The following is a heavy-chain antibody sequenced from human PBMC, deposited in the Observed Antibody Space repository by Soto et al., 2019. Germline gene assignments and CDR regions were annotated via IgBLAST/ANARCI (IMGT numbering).Heavy chain of an antibody. CDR2: ILPFFGTA. Sequence: QVHLVQSGAEVKKPGSSVKVSCKYSGGTFRTESINWVRQAPGQGLEWMGGILPFFGTADYAPRFQGRVTISADGATTPAYMELSSLTSQDTAGYFCARGPEDGGNSAAFDGWGQGTMVTVSS. CDR1: GGTFRTES. CDR3: ARGPEDGGNSAAFDG. J-gene: IGHJ3*01. V-gene: IGHV1-69*13. D-gene: IGHD2-21*01.